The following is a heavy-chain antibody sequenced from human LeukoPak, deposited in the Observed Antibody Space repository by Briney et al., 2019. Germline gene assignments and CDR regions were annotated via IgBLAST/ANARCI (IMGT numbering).Heavy chain of an antibody. CDR3: ARGSEYCSSISCHLCPGCYYCYYMDV. D-gene: IGHD2-2*01. V-gene: IGHV1-18*01. Sequence: GASVKVSCKASGYTFTSYGISWVRQAPGQGLEWMGWISAYNGNTNYAQKFQGRVTMTRDTSISTAYMELSRLRSDDTAVYYCARGSEYCSSISCHLCPGCYYCYYMDVWGKGTTVTVSS. CDR1: GYTFTSYG. J-gene: IGHJ6*03. CDR2: ISAYNGNT.